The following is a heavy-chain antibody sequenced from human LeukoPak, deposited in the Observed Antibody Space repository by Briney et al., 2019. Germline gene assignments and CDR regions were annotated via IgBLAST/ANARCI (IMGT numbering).Heavy chain of an antibody. J-gene: IGHJ3*02. CDR2: IYYSGST. D-gene: IGHD1-26*01. V-gene: IGHV4-59*01. CDR3: ASWSKYSGSRNAFDI. Sequence: SETLSLTCTVSGGFISSYYWSWIRQPPGKGLEWIGYIYYSGSTNYNPSLKSRVTISVDTSKNQFSLKLSSVTAADTAVYYCASWSKYSGSRNAFDIWGQGTMVTVSS. CDR1: GGFISSYY.